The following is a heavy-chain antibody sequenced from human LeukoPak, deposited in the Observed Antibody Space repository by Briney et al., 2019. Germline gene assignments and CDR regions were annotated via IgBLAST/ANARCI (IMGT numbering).Heavy chain of an antibody. CDR2: IIPILGIA. J-gene: IGHJ4*02. D-gene: IGHD2-2*01. CDR3: ARDCSSTSCSFDY. Sequence: SVKVSCKASGGTFSSYTISWVRQAPGQGLEWMGRIIPILGIANYAQKFQGRVTITADKSTSTAYMELSSLRSDDTAVYYCARDCSSTSCSFDYWGQGTLVTVSS. CDR1: GGTFSSYT. V-gene: IGHV1-69*04.